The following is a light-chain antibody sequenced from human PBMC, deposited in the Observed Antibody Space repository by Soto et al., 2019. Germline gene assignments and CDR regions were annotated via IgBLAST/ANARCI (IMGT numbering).Light chain of an antibody. Sequence: EIVLTQSPATLSLSPGERATLSCRASQSVSSYLAWYQQKPGQAPRLLIYDASNRATGIPARFSGSGSGTVFSLTSSSLEPEDFAVYYCQQRNNWPRLTFGGGTKVEIK. CDR1: QSVSSY. CDR2: DAS. J-gene: IGKJ4*01. CDR3: QQRNNWPRLT. V-gene: IGKV3-11*01.